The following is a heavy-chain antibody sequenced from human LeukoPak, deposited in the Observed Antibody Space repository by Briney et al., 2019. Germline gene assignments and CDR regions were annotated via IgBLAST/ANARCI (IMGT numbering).Heavy chain of an antibody. D-gene: IGHD3-10*01. CDR1: GFTFSSYE. Sequence: TGGSLRLSCAASGFTFSSYEMNWVRQAPGKGLEWVSYISSSGSTIYYADSVKGRFTISRDDAKNSLYLQMNRLRVEDTAVYYCARDLHGWESVGGQGTLVTVSS. CDR2: ISSSGSTI. CDR3: ARDLHGWESV. J-gene: IGHJ4*02. V-gene: IGHV3-48*03.